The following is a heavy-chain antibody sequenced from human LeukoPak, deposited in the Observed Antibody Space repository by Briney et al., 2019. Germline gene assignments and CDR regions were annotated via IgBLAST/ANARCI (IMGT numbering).Heavy chain of an antibody. CDR2: TYSGGRT. J-gene: IGHJ6*03. CDR3: ARVYYGSGSLHYYYYMDV. Sequence: PGGSLRLSCAASGFTVSNNYMSWVRQAPGKGLEWVSVTYSGGRTYYADSVKGRFTISRDISKNTLSLQMNSLRAEDTAVYYCARVYYGSGSLHYYYYMDVWGKGTTVTISS. D-gene: IGHD3-10*01. CDR1: GFTVSNNY. V-gene: IGHV3-53*01.